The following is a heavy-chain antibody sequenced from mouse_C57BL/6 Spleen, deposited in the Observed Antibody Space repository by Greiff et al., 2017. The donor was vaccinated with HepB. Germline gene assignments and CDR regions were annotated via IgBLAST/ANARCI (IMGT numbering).Heavy chain of an antibody. V-gene: IGHV1-59*01. J-gene: IGHJ4*01. CDR3: ARGGTGTLCAMDY. D-gene: IGHD4-1*01. CDR1: GYTFTSYW. Sequence: QVQLQQPGAELVRPGTSVKLSCKASGYTFTSYWMHWVKQRPGQGLEWIGVIDPSDSYTNYNQKFKGKATLTVDTSSRTAYMQLGSLTSEDSAVYYGARGGTGTLCAMDYWGQGTSVTVSS. CDR2: IDPSDSYT.